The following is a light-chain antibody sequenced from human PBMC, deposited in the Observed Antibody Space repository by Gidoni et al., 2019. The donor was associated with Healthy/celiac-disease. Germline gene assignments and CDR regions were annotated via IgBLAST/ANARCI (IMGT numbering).Light chain of an antibody. Sequence: DIGMTQSPDSRPVSLVERATINCKSSQGVLYSSNNKNYLAWYQQKQGQPPKLLIYWASTRESRVPDRFSGSGSGTDFTLTISSLQAEDVAVYYCQQYYSTPCTFGQGTKLEIK. CDR2: WAS. V-gene: IGKV4-1*01. CDR1: QGVLYSSNNKNY. CDR3: QQYYSTPCT. J-gene: IGKJ2*01.